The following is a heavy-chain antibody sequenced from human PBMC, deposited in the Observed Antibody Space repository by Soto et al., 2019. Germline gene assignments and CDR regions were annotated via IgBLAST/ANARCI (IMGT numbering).Heavy chain of an antibody. CDR2: IYYSGST. Sequence: QVQLQESGPGLVKPSQTLSLTCTVSGGSISSGGYYWSWIRQHPGKGPEWIGYIYYSGSTYYNPPLKSRVTISVDTSKNQFSLKLSSVTAADTAVYYCARDRNGDYYYYGMDVWGQGTTVTVSS. CDR3: ARDRNGDYYYYGMDV. D-gene: IGHD4-17*01. V-gene: IGHV4-31*03. J-gene: IGHJ6*02. CDR1: GGSISSGGYY.